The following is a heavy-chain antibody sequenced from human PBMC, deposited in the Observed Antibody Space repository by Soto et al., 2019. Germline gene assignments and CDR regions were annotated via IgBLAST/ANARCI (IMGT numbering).Heavy chain of an antibody. CDR2: ISSSGSTI. Sequence: EVQLVESGGGLVQPGGSLRLSCAASGFTFSSYEMNWVRQAPGKGLEWVSYISSSGSTIYYADSVKGRFTISRDNAKNSLYLQMNSLRAEDTAVYYCARDSSGWYDYYYYGMDVWGQGTTVTVCS. J-gene: IGHJ6*02. D-gene: IGHD6-13*01. CDR3: ARDSSGWYDYYYYGMDV. V-gene: IGHV3-48*03. CDR1: GFTFSSYE.